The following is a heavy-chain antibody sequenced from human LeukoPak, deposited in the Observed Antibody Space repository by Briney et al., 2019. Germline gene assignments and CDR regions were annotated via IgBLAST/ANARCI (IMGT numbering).Heavy chain of an antibody. J-gene: IGHJ4*02. D-gene: IGHD3-22*01. V-gene: IGHV1-18*04. Sequence: ASVKVSCKASGYTFTSYYMHWVRQAPGQGLEWMGWISAYNGNTNYAQKLQGRVTMTTDTSTRTAYMELRSLRSDDTAVYYCARHYYYDSNGYYYDYWGQGTLVTVSS. CDR1: GYTFTSYY. CDR2: ISAYNGNT. CDR3: ARHYYYDSNGYYYDY.